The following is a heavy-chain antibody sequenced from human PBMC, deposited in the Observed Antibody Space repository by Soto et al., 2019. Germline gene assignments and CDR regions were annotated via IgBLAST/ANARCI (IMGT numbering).Heavy chain of an antibody. D-gene: IGHD4-4*01. CDR3: ARGSVTRGYYFDY. V-gene: IGHV3-33*01. CDR1: GFTFSSYG. J-gene: IGHJ4*02. CDR2: IWYDGSNK. Sequence: GGSLRLSCAASGFTFSSYGMHWVRQAPGKGLEWVAVIWYDGSNKYYADSVKGRFTISRDNSKNTLYLQMNSLRAEDTAVYYCARGSVTRGYYFDYWGQGTPVTVSS.